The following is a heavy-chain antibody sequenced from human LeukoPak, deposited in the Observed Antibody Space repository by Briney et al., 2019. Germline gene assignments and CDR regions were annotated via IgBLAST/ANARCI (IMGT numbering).Heavy chain of an antibody. CDR1: GFRFTSYW. V-gene: IGHV3-7*01. Sequence: GGSLRLSCAASGFRFTSYWMTWLRQAPGKGLEWVGNIGQDGSVKNYAASVKGRFTISRDNAKNSVFLQMNSLRAEDTAFYYCGNQCSGGICPENWGRGTLVTVSS. D-gene: IGHD2-15*01. CDR2: IGQDGSVK. CDR3: GNQCSGGICPEN. J-gene: IGHJ4*02.